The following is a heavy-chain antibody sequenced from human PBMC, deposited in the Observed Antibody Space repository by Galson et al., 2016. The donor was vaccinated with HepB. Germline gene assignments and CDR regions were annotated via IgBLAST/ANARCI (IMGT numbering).Heavy chain of an antibody. D-gene: IGHD3-22*01. Sequence: SLRLSCAASGITFSSKWMHWVRQAPGKGLVWVSRINGDGSTTNYVDSVKGRFTSSRDNAKNMLYLQMNGLRAEDTAVYYCARGVGGYLGYGMDVWGQGTTVTVSS. CDR2: INGDGSTT. CDR3: ARGVGGYLGYGMDV. CDR1: GITFSSKW. V-gene: IGHV3-74*01. J-gene: IGHJ6*02.